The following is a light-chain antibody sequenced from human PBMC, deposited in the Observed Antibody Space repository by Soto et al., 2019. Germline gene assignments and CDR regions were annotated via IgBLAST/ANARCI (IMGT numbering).Light chain of an antibody. CDR1: SSDVGGYDH. CDR3: SSYTNKDTLL. V-gene: IGLV2-14*03. CDR2: DVT. J-gene: IGLJ3*02. Sequence: QSALTQPASVSGSPGPSITISCTGTSSDVGGYDHVSWYQQHPGKAPKLIIYDVTVWPSGISPRFSGSKSDNTASLAVSGLQPEDEADYYCSSYTNKDTLLFGGGTKVTVL.